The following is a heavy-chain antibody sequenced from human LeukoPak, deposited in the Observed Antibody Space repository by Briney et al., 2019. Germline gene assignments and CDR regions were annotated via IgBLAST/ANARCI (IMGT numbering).Heavy chain of an antibody. J-gene: IGHJ4*02. Sequence: ASVKVSCKASGYTFTSYDINWVRQATGQGLEWMGWMNPNSANTGYAQNFQGRVTMTRNTSISTAYMELSSLRSEDTAVYYCAIGFSRGSGSAIDYWGQGTLVTVSS. CDR1: GYTFTSYD. D-gene: IGHD3-10*01. CDR3: AIGFSRGSGSAIDY. CDR2: MNPNSANT. V-gene: IGHV1-8*01.